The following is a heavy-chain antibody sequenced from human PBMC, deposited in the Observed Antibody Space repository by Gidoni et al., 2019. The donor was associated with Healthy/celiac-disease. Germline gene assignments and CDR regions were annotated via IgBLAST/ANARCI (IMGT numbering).Heavy chain of an antibody. CDR2: INPNSGGP. J-gene: IGHJ6*02. CDR1: GYTCTGDY. D-gene: IGHD4-17*01. CDR3: ARDGDHYGYYYYGMDV. Sequence: QVQLVQAGAEVKKPGASGKDACKASGYTCTGDYLHWVRQAPGQGLEWMGWINPNSGGPNSAQKFQGRVTMTRDTSISTAYMELSRLRSDDTAVYYCARDGDHYGYYYYGMDVWGQGTTVTVSS. V-gene: IGHV1-2*02.